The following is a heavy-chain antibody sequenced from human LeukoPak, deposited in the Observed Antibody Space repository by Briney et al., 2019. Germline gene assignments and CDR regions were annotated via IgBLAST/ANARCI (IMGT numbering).Heavy chain of an antibody. CDR1: GGTFSSYA. D-gene: IGHD4-17*01. CDR2: IIPIFGTA. CDR3: ARGVKFCGYGDLGLGNMDV. J-gene: IGHJ6*03. Sequence: GASVKVSCKASGGTFSSYAISWVRQAPGQGLEWMGGIIPIFGTANYAQKFQGRVTITTDESTSTAYMELSSLRSEDAAVYYCARGVKFCGYGDLGLGNMDVWGKGTTVTVSS. V-gene: IGHV1-69*05.